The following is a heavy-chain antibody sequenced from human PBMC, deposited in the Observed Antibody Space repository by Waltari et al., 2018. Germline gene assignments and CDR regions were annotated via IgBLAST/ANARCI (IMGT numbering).Heavy chain of an antibody. CDR1: GFTFNNAW. CDR2: IKSDTYGGTT. CDR3: TQIALWFGDPVDY. J-gene: IGHJ4*02. D-gene: IGHD3-10*01. Sequence: EVQLVESGGGLVEPGGSLRLSCGASGFTFNNAWMHWVRQATGKGLEWLGRIKSDTYGGTTDYAAPVKGRFTISRDDSKNTLYLQMNSLKTEDTAVYYCTQIALWFGDPVDYWGQGTLVTVSA. V-gene: IGHV3-15*07.